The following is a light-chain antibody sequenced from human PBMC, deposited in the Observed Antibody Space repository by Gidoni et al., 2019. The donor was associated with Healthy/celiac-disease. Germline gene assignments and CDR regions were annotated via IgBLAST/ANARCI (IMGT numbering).Light chain of an antibody. Sequence: QSPLTQPASVSSSPGPSITISCTGTSSDVGGYNYVSWYQQHPGKAPKLMSYEVSNRPSGVSNRFSGSKSGNTASLTISGLQAEDEDDYYCSSYTSSSTLVFGGGTKLTVL. V-gene: IGLV2-14*01. CDR1: SSDVGGYNY. J-gene: IGLJ2*01. CDR2: EVS. CDR3: SSYTSSSTLV.